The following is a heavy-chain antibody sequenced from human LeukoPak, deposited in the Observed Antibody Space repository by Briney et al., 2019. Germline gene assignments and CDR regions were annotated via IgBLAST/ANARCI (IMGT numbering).Heavy chain of an antibody. Sequence: PGGSLRLSCAASGFTFSSYAMHWVRQAPGKGLEYVSAISSNGGSTYYANSVKGRFTISRDNSKNTLYLQMGSLRAEDMAVYYCARANTVTTSYYYYGMDVWGQGTTVTVSS. J-gene: IGHJ6*02. V-gene: IGHV3-64*01. CDR2: ISSNGGST. CDR3: ARANTVTTSYYYYGMDV. D-gene: IGHD4-17*01. CDR1: GFTFSSYA.